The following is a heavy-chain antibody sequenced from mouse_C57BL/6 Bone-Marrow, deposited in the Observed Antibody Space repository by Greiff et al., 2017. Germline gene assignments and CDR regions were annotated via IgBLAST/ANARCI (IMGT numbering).Heavy chain of an antibody. CDR1: GYSFTGYY. D-gene: IGHD3-2*02. J-gene: IGHJ3*01. Sequence: EVKLQESGPELVKPGASVKISCKASGYSFTGYYMNWVKQSPEKSLEWIGEINPSTGGTTYNQKFKAKATLTVDKSSSTAYMQLKSLTSEDSAVYYCASSERFAYWGQGTLVTVSA. CDR2: INPSTGGT. CDR3: ASSERFAY. V-gene: IGHV1-42*01.